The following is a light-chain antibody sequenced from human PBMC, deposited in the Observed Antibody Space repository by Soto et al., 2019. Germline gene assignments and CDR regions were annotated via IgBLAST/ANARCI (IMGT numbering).Light chain of an antibody. J-gene: IGKJ4*01. Sequence: DIQMTQSPSSLSASVGDRVTITCRASQGISNYLAWYQQKPGKVPRLPIYSVSNLESGVPSRFSGSGSGTDFTLTISSLQPGDVATYYCQKYDSAPVTFGGGTKVEIK. CDR2: SVS. CDR1: QGISNY. V-gene: IGKV1-27*01. CDR3: QKYDSAPVT.